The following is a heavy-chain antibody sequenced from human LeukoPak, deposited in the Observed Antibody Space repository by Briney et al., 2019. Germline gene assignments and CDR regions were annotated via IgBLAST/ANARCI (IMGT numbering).Heavy chain of an antibody. Sequence: SETLSLTCTVSGGSISSYYWSWIRQPPGKGLEWIGYIYYSGSTNYNPSLKSRVTISVDTSKNQFSLKLSSVTAADTAVYYCARAGWYQLLYYMDVRGKGTTVTVSS. V-gene: IGHV4-59*01. CDR3: ARAGWYQLLYYMDV. J-gene: IGHJ6*03. CDR2: IYYSGST. CDR1: GGSISSYY. D-gene: IGHD2-2*01.